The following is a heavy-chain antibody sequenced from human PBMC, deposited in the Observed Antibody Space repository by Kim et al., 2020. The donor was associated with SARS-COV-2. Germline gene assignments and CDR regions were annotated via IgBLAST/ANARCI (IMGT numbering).Heavy chain of an antibody. Sequence: GGSLRLSCAASGFTFSSYIMNWFRQAPGKGLEWVSSISSSSSYVYYADSLKGRFTISRDNAQHALYLQMDSLRAEDTAVYYCVRRRGAAAETVGYFDLWGRGSLLTVS. D-gene: IGHD6-13*01. CDR2: ISSSSSYV. CDR1: GFTFSSYI. V-gene: IGHV3-21*01. J-gene: IGHJ2*01. CDR3: VRRRGAAAETVGYFDL.